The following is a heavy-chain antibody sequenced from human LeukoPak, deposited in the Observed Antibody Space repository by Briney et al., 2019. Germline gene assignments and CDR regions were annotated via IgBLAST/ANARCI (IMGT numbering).Heavy chain of an antibody. CDR3: ARLVAAAGPNRNYYGMDV. Sequence: ASVKVSCKASGGTFSSYAISWVRQAPGQGLEWMGWISAYNGNTNYAQKLQGRVTMTTDTSTSTAYMELRSLRSDDTAVYYCARLVAAAGPNRNYYGMDVWGQGTTVTVSS. J-gene: IGHJ6*02. CDR1: GGTFSSYA. V-gene: IGHV1-18*01. CDR2: ISAYNGNT. D-gene: IGHD6-13*01.